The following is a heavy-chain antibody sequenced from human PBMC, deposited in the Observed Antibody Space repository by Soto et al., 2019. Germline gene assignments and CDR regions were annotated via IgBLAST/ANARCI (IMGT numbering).Heavy chain of an antibody. Sequence: LRLSCAASGFSFSTSGMHWVRQAPGKGLEWVAVISYDGSKKYYADSVEGRFTISRDNSKNTLDLQMNSLRVEDTAVYYCAKEKTNGSGGTCYGYFDYWGQXTLVTVSS. V-gene: IGHV3-30*18. D-gene: IGHD2-15*01. CDR3: AKEKTNGSGGTCYGYFDY. CDR2: ISYDGSKK. CDR1: GFSFSTSG. J-gene: IGHJ4*02.